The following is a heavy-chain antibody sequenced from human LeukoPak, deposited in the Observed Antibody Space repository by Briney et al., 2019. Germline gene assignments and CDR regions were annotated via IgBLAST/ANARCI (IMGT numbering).Heavy chain of an antibody. D-gene: IGHD4-17*01. CDR3: ARGVDYGDYPWFDP. J-gene: IGHJ5*02. Sequence: SETLSLTCTVSGGSIRSYYWNWIRQPPGKGLEWIGYMFYTGSTKYNPSLKSRVTISVDTSKNQFSLKLSSVTAADTAVYYCARGVDYGDYPWFDPWGQGTLVTVSS. CDR1: GGSIRSYY. V-gene: IGHV4-59*01. CDR2: MFYTGST.